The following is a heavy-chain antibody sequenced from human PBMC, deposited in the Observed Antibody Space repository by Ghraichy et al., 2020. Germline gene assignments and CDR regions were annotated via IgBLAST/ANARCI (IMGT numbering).Heavy chain of an antibody. CDR3: AKDRALGGGSCFDY. Sequence: GESLRLSCAASGFTFSSYAMSWVRQASGKGLEWVSAISGSGANTYYAVSVNGRFTISRDNSKNTLYLQMNSLRAEDTAVYYCAKDRALGGGSCFDYWGQGALVTVSS. V-gene: IGHV3-23*01. CDR2: ISGSGANT. D-gene: IGHD2-15*01. J-gene: IGHJ4*02. CDR1: GFTFSSYA.